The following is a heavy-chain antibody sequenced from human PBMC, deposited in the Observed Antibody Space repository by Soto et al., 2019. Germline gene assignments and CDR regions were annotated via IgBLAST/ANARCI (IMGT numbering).Heavy chain of an antibody. Sequence: SVKVSCKASGGTFSSYAISWGRQAPGQGLEWMGGIIPIFGTANYAQKFQGRVTITADKSTSTAYMELSSLRSEDTAVYYCAGLYCSSTSCYRLTNYYYYGMDVWGQGTTVTVSS. V-gene: IGHV1-69*06. CDR1: GGTFSSYA. D-gene: IGHD2-2*02. J-gene: IGHJ6*02. CDR3: AGLYCSSTSCYRLTNYYYYGMDV. CDR2: IIPIFGTA.